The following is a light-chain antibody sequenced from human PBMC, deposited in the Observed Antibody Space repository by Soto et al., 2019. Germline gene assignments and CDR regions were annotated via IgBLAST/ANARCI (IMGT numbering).Light chain of an antibody. V-gene: IGKV4-1*01. CDR3: QQYDSTPQT. CDR2: WAS. J-gene: IGKJ1*01. Sequence: DIVMTQSPDSLAVSLGERATINCKSSQSVLYSSNNKNYLAWYQQKPGQPPKLLIYWASTRESGVPDRFSGSGSGTDFTLTISSLQAEDVAVYYGQQYDSTPQTCGQGTQVEIK. CDR1: QSVLYSSNNKNY.